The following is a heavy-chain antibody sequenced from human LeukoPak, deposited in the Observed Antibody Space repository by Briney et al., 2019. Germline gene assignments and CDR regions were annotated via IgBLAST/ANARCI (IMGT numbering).Heavy chain of an antibody. Sequence: SETLSLTCTVSGGSISSSSYYWGWIRQPPGKGLEWIGSIYYSGSTYYNPSLKSRVTISVDTSKNQFPLKLSSVTAADTAVYYCARSAAYYDFWSGISFDPWGQGTLVTVSS. D-gene: IGHD3-3*01. CDR3: ARSAAYYDFWSGISFDP. CDR2: IYYSGST. V-gene: IGHV4-39*01. CDR1: GGSISSSSYY. J-gene: IGHJ5*02.